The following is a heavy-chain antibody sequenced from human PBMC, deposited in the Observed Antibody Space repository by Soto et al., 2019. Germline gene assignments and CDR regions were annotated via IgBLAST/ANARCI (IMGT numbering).Heavy chain of an antibody. CDR2: IYSGGTT. D-gene: IGHD2-21*02. Sequence: EVQLVESGGGLVQPGGSLRLSCAASGFTVSSNYMSWVRQAPGKGLESVSFIYSGGTTYYADSVKGRFTISRDSSKNTVFLQMNSLRAEDTAVYYCARGRTGRVTDCCPIEYWGQGILVIVSS. J-gene: IGHJ4*02. V-gene: IGHV3-66*01. CDR1: GFTVSSNY. CDR3: ARGRTGRVTDCCPIEY.